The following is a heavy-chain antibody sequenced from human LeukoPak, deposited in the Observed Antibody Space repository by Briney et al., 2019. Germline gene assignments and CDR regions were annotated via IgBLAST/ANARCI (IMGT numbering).Heavy chain of an antibody. CDR1: GGTFSSYA. V-gene: IGHV1-69*13. D-gene: IGHD3-10*01. CDR3: ARARVRGVPDETFDY. CDR2: IIPIFGTA. J-gene: IGHJ4*02. Sequence: SVKVSCKASGGTFSSYAISWVRQAPGQGLEWMGGIIPIFGTANYAQKFQGRVTITADESASTAYMELSSLRSEDAAVYYCARARVRGVPDETFDYWGQGTLVTVSS.